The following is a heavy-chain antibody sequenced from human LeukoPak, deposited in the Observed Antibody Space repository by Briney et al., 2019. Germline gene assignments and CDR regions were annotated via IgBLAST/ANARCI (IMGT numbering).Heavy chain of an antibody. V-gene: IGHV4-59*01. CDR1: GGSISSYY. Sequence: SETLSLTCTVSGGSISSYYWSWIRQPPGKGLEWIGYIYYSGSTNYNPSLKSRVTISVDTSKNQFSLKLSSVTAADTAVYYCARDITYGSGSYYRGYYGMDVWGQGTTVTVSS. CDR3: ARDITYGSGSYYRGYYGMDV. CDR2: IYYSGST. D-gene: IGHD3-10*01. J-gene: IGHJ6*02.